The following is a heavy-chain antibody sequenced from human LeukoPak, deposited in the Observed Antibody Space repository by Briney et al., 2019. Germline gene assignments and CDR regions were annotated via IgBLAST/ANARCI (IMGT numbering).Heavy chain of an antibody. CDR1: GGSISSYY. V-gene: IGHV4-59*01. Sequence: SETLSLTCTVSGGSISSYYWSWIRQPPGKGLEWIGYIYYSGSTKYKPSLKSRVTISVDTTKNQFSLKLNSVTAADTAVYYCAIGRGLNVVAPLDYWGQGTPVTVSS. CDR3: AIGRGLNVVAPLDY. D-gene: IGHD2-15*01. J-gene: IGHJ4*02. CDR2: IYYSGST.